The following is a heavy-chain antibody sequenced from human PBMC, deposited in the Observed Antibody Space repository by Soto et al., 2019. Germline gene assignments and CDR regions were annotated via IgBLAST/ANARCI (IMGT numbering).Heavy chain of an antibody. CDR3: AREGGGSITGTRGARDAFDI. CDR1: VGSISSGGYY. Sequence: TLSITCTVSVGSISSGGYYWSWILQHPGKGLEWIGYIYYIGSTYYNPSLKSRVTISVDTSKNQFSLKLSSVTAADTAVYYCAREGGGSITGTRGARDAFDIWGQGTMVTVSS. D-gene: IGHD1-7*01. V-gene: IGHV4-31*03. CDR2: IYYIGST. J-gene: IGHJ3*02.